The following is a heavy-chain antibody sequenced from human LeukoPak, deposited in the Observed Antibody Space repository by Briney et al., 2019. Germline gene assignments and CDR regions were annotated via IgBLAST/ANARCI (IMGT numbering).Heavy chain of an antibody. D-gene: IGHD2-2*01. Sequence: SQTLSLTCAISGDSVSSSSATWNWIRQSPSRGLEWLGRTYYRSKWYNDYAVSVRSRITINPDTSNNQFSLHLNSVTPEDTAVFYRARDCPYLPGSLTSFDCWGQGTLVTVSS. CDR2: TYYRSKWYN. CDR3: ARDCPYLPGSLTSFDC. J-gene: IGHJ4*02. V-gene: IGHV6-1*01. CDR1: GDSVSSSSAT.